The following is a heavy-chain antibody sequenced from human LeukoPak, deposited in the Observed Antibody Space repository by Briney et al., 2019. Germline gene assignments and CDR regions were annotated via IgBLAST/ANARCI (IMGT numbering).Heavy chain of an antibody. CDR3: ARAGYCSITSCYYYYYYMDA. Sequence: SVKVSXKASGGTFSSYAISWLRQAPGQGLEWMGVIIPSFGTANYAQKLQGRVTLTPDESTRTDYMSLSRLRAKHTDSYNFARAGYCSITSCYYYYYYMDAWGKRTTGAVSS. D-gene: IGHD2-2*01. V-gene: IGHV1-69*13. CDR2: IIPSFGTA. J-gene: IGHJ6*03. CDR1: GGTFSSYA.